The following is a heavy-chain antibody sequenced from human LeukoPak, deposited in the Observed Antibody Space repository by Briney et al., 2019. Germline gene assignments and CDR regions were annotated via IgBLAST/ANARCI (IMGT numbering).Heavy chain of an antibody. CDR3: ARDKQWLVSYYYYGMDV. Sequence: PSETLSLTCTVSGGSISSGSYYWSWIRQPAGKGLEWIGRIDTSGSTNYNPSLKSRVTISVDTSKNQFSLKLSSVTAADTAVYYCARDKQWLVSYYYYGMDVWGQGTTVTVSS. D-gene: IGHD6-19*01. CDR2: IDTSGST. J-gene: IGHJ6*02. CDR1: GGSISSGSYY. V-gene: IGHV4-61*02.